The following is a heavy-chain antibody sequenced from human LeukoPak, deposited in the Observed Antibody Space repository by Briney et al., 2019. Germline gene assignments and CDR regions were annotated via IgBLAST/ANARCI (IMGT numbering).Heavy chain of an antibody. V-gene: IGHV3-30*04. D-gene: IGHD6-19*01. Sequence: GGSLRLSCAASGFTFSSYAMHWVRQAPDKGLEWVAVISYDGSNKYYADSVKGRFTISRDNSKNTLYLQMNSLRAEDTAVYYCARGKEQWLVHAFDIWGQGTMVTVSS. CDR2: ISYDGSNK. CDR3: ARGKEQWLVHAFDI. J-gene: IGHJ3*02. CDR1: GFTFSSYA.